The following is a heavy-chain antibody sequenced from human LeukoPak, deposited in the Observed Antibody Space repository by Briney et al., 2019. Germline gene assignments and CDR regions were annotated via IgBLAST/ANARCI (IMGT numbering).Heavy chain of an antibody. Sequence: GGSLRLSCAASGFSFSSYSMNWVRQTPGKGLEWVSYISSSSNTIYYADSVKGRFTISRDNAKNSLYLQMNSLRAEDTAVYSCARGADGVSSNSRGWFDPWGQGTLVTVSS. CDR2: ISSSSNTI. J-gene: IGHJ5*02. CDR3: ARGADGVSSNSRGWFDP. CDR1: GFSFSSYS. V-gene: IGHV3-48*01. D-gene: IGHD2-15*01.